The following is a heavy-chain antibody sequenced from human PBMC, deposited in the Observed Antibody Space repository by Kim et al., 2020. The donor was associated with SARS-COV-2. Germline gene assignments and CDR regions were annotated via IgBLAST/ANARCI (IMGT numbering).Heavy chain of an antibody. CDR2: ISWNSGSI. V-gene: IGHV3-9*01. CDR1: GFTFGDYA. Sequence: GGSLRLSCAASGFTFGDYAMHWVRQAPGKGLEWVSGISWNSGSIGYADSVKGRFTISRDNAKNSLYLQMNSLRAEDTALYYCAKDWYYYDSSGASDYWGQGTLVTVSS. CDR3: AKDWYYYDSSGASDY. D-gene: IGHD3-22*01. J-gene: IGHJ4*02.